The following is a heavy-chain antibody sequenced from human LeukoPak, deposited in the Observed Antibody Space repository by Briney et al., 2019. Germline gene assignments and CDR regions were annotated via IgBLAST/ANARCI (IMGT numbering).Heavy chain of an antibody. CDR1: GGSFSSYY. CDR3: AASHDYDSSGYYYDY. CDR2: IYYSGST. D-gene: IGHD3-22*01. J-gene: IGHJ4*02. V-gene: IGHV4-59*01. Sequence: SETLSLTCAVYGGSFSSYYWSWIRQPPGKGLEWIGYIYYSGSTNYNPSLKSRVTISVDTSKNQFSLKLSSVTAADTAVYYCAASHDYDSSGYYYDYWGQGTLVTVSP.